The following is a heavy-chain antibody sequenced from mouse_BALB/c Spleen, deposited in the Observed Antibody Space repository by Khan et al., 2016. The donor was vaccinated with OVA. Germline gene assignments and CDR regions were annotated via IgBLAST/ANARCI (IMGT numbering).Heavy chain of an antibody. CDR3: ARPPYFSYSLDH. V-gene: IGHV9-3-1*01. J-gene: IGHJ4*01. Sequence: QIQLVQSGPELKKPGETVKISCKTSGYTFTNYGMNWVKQSPGKALKWMGWINTYTGEPTYADDFKGRFAFSLETSASTAYLQINNLKNEDTATYFCARPPYFSYSLDHWGQGTSVTVSS. CDR2: INTYTGEP. CDR1: GYTFTNYG. D-gene: IGHD2-12*01.